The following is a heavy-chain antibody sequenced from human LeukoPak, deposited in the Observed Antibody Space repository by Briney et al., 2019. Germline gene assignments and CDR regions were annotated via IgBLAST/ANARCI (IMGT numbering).Heavy chain of an antibody. J-gene: IGHJ5*02. Sequence: ASVKVSCKASGYTFTSYYMHWMRQAPGQGLEWMGIINPSGGSTSYAQKFQGRVTMTTDTSTSTAYMELRSLRSDDTAVYYCARMWWELLSRWFDPWGQGTLVTVSS. CDR1: GYTFTSYY. V-gene: IGHV1-46*01. CDR2: INPSGGST. D-gene: IGHD1-26*01. CDR3: ARMWWELLSRWFDP.